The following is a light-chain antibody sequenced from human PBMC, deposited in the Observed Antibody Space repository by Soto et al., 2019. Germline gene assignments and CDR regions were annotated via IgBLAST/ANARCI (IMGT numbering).Light chain of an antibody. J-gene: IGKJ1*01. Sequence: IVLTQSPGTLSLTPGDRATLSCRASQSVSSTFLAWYQQKPGQAPKVLIYGASTRATGIPDRFSGSGSGTDFTLTISRLEPEDFAMYYCQQYESSRTFGQGTKVEMK. V-gene: IGKV3-20*01. CDR2: GAS. CDR1: QSVSSTF. CDR3: QQYESSRT.